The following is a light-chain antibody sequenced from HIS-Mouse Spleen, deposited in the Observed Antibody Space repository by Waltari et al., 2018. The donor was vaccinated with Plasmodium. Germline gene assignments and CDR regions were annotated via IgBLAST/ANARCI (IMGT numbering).Light chain of an antibody. CDR3: SSYAGSNNLV. Sequence: QSALTQPPSASGSPGQSVTISCTGTSSDVGRSNHVPWYPPHPGKAPKLMIYEVSKRPSGVPDRFSGSKSGNTASLTVSGLQAEDEADYYCSSYAGSNNLVFGGGTKLTVL. J-gene: IGLJ2*01. CDR1: SSDVGRSNH. CDR2: EVS. V-gene: IGLV2-8*01.